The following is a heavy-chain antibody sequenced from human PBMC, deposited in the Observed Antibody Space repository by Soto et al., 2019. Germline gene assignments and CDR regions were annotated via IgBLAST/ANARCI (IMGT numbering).Heavy chain of an antibody. D-gene: IGHD6-13*01. CDR1: GFIFSDYA. CDR2: ISYGGDNK. J-gene: IGHJ4*02. Sequence: QVQLVESGGGVVQPGRSLRLSCAASGFIFSDYAMHWVRQAPGKGLEWVAVISYGGDNKYYADSVRGRFAISRDNLKNTLYLQMNSLNPEDTAVYHWAKARHSTSWYGVEADFWGQGTLVTVSS. V-gene: IGHV3-30*09. CDR3: AKARHSTSWYGVEADF.